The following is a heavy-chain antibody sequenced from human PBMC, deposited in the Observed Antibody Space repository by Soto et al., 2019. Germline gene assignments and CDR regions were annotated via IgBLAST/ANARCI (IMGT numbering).Heavy chain of an antibody. V-gene: IGHV4-31*03. D-gene: IGHD6-6*01. CDR1: DDSMRSGGYY. Sequence: QLRLQESGPGLVEPSQTLSLICSVSDDSMRSGGYYWTWIRPLPGKGLQWIGFIHYSGATRYSPSLKSRVSISMQMSNNQFSLRLSSVTAADTAIYYCLRGNDKDDSRFWHHWGQGPPVTVSS. CDR3: LRGNDKDDSRFWHH. CDR2: IHYSGAT. J-gene: IGHJ5*02.